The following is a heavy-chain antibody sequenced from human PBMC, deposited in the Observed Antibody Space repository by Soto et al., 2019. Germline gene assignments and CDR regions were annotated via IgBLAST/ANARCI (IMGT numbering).Heavy chain of an antibody. CDR2: IKSKTEGGTT. J-gene: IGHJ4*02. CDR1: GFSFSHAW. Sequence: PGGSLRLSCVASGFSFSHAWMSWVRQAPGKGLEWVGRIKSKTEGGTTDYAASVTGRFTISRDDSKDTLYLQMKSLTTEDTAVYFWKWALDWPCSSWIDSWGQGTPVTV. V-gene: IGHV3-15*01. CDR3: KWALDWPCSSWIDS. D-gene: IGHD2-2*01.